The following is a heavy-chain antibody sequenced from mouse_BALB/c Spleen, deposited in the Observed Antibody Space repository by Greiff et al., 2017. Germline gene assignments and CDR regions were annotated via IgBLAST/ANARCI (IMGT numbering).Heavy chain of an antibody. J-gene: IGHJ1*01. CDR2: IYWDDDK. CDR3: ARPPYYRYGQDWYFDV. V-gene: IGHV8-12*01. D-gene: IGHD2-14*01. CDR1: GFSLSTSGMG. Sequence: QVTLKVCGPGILQPSQTLSLTCSFSGFSLSTSGMGVSWIRQPSGKGLEWLAHIYWDDDKRYNPSLKSRLTISKDTSSNQVFLKITSVDTADTATYYCARPPYYRYGQDWYFDVWGAGTTVTVSS.